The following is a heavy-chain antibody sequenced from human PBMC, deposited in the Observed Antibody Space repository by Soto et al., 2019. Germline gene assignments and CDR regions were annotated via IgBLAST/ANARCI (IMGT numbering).Heavy chain of an antibody. CDR2: IKQDGSEK. D-gene: IGHD2-2*02. CDR3: ARDIPFLARDY. Sequence: EVQLVESGGGLVQPGGSLRLSCAASGFTFSSYWMSWVRQAPGKGLEWVANIKQDGSEKYYVDSAKGRFTISRDNAKNSLYLQMNSLRAEDTAVYYCARDIPFLARDYWGQGTLVTVSS. V-gene: IGHV3-7*01. J-gene: IGHJ4*02. CDR1: GFTFSSYW.